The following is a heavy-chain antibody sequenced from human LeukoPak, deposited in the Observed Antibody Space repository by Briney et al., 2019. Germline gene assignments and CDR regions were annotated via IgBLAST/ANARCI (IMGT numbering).Heavy chain of an antibody. D-gene: IGHD3-10*01. CDR3: ARHAQWFGELKGAFDI. CDR2: IYYSGST. J-gene: IGHJ3*02. V-gene: IGHV4-59*08. Sequence: PSETLSLTCTVSGGSISSYYWSWIRQPPGKGLEWIGYIYYSGSTNYNPSLKSRVTISVDTSKNQFSLKLSSVTAADTAVYYCARHAQWFGELKGAFDIWGQGTMVTVSS. CDR1: GGSISSYY.